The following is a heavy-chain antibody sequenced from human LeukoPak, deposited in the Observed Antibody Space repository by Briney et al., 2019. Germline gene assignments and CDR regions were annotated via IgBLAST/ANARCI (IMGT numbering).Heavy chain of an antibody. CDR1: GGSISSSSYY. J-gene: IGHJ2*01. CDR3: ARARVRSYSYDSSGFYTLDWHFDL. V-gene: IGHV4-61*01. CDR2: IYSSAST. D-gene: IGHD3-22*01. Sequence: SETLSLTCTVSGGSISSSSYYWSWIRQPPGRGLAWIGYIYSSASTKYNPSLKSRVTISVDTSKNQFSLKLSSVTAADTAVYYCARARVRSYSYDSSGFYTLDWHFDLWGRGTLVTVSS.